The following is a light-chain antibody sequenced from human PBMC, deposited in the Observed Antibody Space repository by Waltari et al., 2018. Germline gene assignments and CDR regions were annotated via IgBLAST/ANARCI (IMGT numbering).Light chain of an antibody. V-gene: IGKV3-20*01. Sequence: EIVLTQSPGTLSLSPGERATLSCRASQSVSSSNLAWYQQKPGQAPRLLIYGASSRATGIPDRFSGSGSETDFTLTISRLEPEDFAVYYCQQYGGSPHTFGQGTKVEIK. CDR1: QSVSSSN. J-gene: IGKJ1*01. CDR3: QQYGGSPHT. CDR2: GAS.